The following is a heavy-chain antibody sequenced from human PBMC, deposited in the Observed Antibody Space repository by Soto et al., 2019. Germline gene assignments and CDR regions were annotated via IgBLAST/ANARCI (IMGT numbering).Heavy chain of an antibody. D-gene: IGHD5-12*01. V-gene: IGHV4-39*01. CDR2: IYYSGST. J-gene: IGHJ4*02. CDR1: GGSISSSSYY. CDR3: ARHAPDQWLRLTPHLLHFDY. Sequence: QLQLQESGPGLVKPSETLSLTCTVSGGSISSSSYYWGWIRQPPGKGLEWIGSIYYSGSTYYNPSLKSRVTISVDTSKNQFSLKLSSVTAADMAVYYCARHAPDQWLRLTPHLLHFDYWGQGTLVTVSS.